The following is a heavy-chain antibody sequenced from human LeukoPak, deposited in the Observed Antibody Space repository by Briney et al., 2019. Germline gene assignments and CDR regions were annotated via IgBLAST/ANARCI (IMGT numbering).Heavy chain of an antibody. CDR2: IRYDGNNK. CDR1: GFTFSSYD. Sequence: TGGSLRLSCAASGFTFSSYDMHWVRQAPGTGLEWVAIRYDGNNKYYVDSVKGRFTISRDNSKNTVYLQMNNLRVEDTAVYSCSILAVASDFDCWGQGTLVTVTS. V-gene: IGHV3-30*02. D-gene: IGHD6-19*01. J-gene: IGHJ4*02. CDR3: SILAVASDFDC.